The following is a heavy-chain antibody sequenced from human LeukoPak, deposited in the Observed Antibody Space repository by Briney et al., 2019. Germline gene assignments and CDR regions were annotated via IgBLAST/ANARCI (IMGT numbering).Heavy chain of an antibody. CDR2: VHLSGAS. Sequence: SETLSLTCAVSGGSILTTNWWSWVRPPPGKGLEWIGEVHLSGASNYNPSLKSRVNMSIDKSKNQLSLELTSVTAADTAIYHCTRESGAFSPFGFWGQGTLVTVSS. J-gene: IGHJ4*02. CDR3: TRESGAFSPFGF. CDR1: GGSILTTNW. V-gene: IGHV4-4*02. D-gene: IGHD1-26*01.